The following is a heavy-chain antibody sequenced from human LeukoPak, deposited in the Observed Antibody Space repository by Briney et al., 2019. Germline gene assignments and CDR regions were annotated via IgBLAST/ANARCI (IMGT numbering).Heavy chain of an antibody. V-gene: IGHV3-30-3*01. J-gene: IGHJ4*02. CDR3: AKDPTSYYYDSSGYYNGY. CDR1: GFTFSSYA. Sequence: GGSLRLSCAASGFTFSSYAMHWVRQAPGKGLEWVAVISYDGSNKYYADSVKGRFTISRDNSKNTLYLQMNSLRAEDTAVYYCAKDPTSYYYDSSGYYNGYWGQGTLVTVSS. CDR2: ISYDGSNK. D-gene: IGHD3-22*01.